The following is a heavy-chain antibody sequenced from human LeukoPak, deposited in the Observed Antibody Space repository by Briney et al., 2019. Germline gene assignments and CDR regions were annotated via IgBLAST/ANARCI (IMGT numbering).Heavy chain of an antibody. V-gene: IGHV3-7*01. CDR1: GFTFSGYW. Sequence: GGSLRLSCAASGFTFSGYWMSWVGQAPGKGLEWVANIKQDESETYYVDSMKGRFTISRDNAKNSLFLQMHSLRAAATAVYFCAREVSHWFFDVWGRGALVTVSS. CDR2: IKQDESET. J-gene: IGHJ2*01. CDR3: AREVSHWFFDV.